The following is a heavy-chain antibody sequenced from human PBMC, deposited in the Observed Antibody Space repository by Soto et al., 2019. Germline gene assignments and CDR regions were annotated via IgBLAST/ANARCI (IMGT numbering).Heavy chain of an antibody. CDR2: VYYTGST. CDR3: ARSVAVPGAHIDY. Sequence: SETLSLTCSVSGGSISGSYWSWIRQSPGKGLEWLGYVYYTGSTNYSPSLRSRVSISVDTSKNEFSLRLSSVTAADTAVYFCARSVAVPGAHIDYWGQGTLVTVSS. V-gene: IGHV4-59*01. D-gene: IGHD6-19*01. J-gene: IGHJ4*02. CDR1: GGSISGSY.